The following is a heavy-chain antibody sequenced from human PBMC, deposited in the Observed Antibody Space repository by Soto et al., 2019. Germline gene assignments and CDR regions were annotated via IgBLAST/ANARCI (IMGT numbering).Heavy chain of an antibody. Sequence: GGALRLSCAASGVTCSSYGMHWVRQAPGKGLEWVAVISYDGSNKYYADSVKGRFTISRDNSKNTLYLQMNSLRAEDTAVYYCAKEGRTYYYDSSGYYYGPDAFDIWGQGTMVPVSS. CDR3: AKEGRTYYYDSSGYYYGPDAFDI. CDR1: GVTCSSYG. CDR2: ISYDGSNK. V-gene: IGHV3-30*18. J-gene: IGHJ3*02. D-gene: IGHD3-22*01.